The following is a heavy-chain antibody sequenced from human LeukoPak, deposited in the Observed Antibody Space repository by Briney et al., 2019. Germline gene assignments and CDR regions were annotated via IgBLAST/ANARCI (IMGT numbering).Heavy chain of an antibody. CDR3: ARDHHGSGSYGAYYYGMDV. J-gene: IGHJ6*02. D-gene: IGHD3-10*01. V-gene: IGHV4-31*03. CDR1: GGSISSGGYY. Sequence: SETLSLTCTVSGGSISSGGYYWSWIRQHPGKGLEWIGYIYYSGSTYYNPSLKSRVTISVDTSKNQFSLKLSSVTAADTAVYYCARDHHGSGSYGAYYYGMDVWGQGTTVTVSS. CDR2: IYYSGST.